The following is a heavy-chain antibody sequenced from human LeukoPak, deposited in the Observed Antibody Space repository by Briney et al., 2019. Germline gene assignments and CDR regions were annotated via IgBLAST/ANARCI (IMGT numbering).Heavy chain of an antibody. CDR1: GGSISSSSYY. CDR3: ARHVEEQQPYYFDY. D-gene: IGHD6-13*01. CDR2: IYYSGST. V-gene: IGHV4-39*01. Sequence: SETLSLTCTVSGGSISSSSYYWGWIRQPPGKGLEWIGSIYYSGSTYYNPSLKSRVTISVDTSKNQFSLKLSSVTAADTAVYYCARHVEEQQPYYFDYWGQGTLVTVSS. J-gene: IGHJ4*02.